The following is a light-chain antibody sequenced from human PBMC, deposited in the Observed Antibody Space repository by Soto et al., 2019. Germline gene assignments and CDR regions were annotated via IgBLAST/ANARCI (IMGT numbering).Light chain of an antibody. V-gene: IGLV2-14*01. CDR1: SSDVGGYNY. CDR3: TSYTSSSTPLV. J-gene: IGLJ3*02. CDR2: EVS. Sequence: QSALTQPASVSGSPGQSITISCTGTSSDVGGYNYVSWYQQHPGKAPKLMTYEVSNRPSGVSNRFSGSKSGNTASLAISGLQAEDEADYYCTSYTSSSTPLVFGGGTKLTVL.